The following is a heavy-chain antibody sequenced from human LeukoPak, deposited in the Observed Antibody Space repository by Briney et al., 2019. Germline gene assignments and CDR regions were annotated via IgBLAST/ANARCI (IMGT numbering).Heavy chain of an antibody. CDR1: GFTFSNAW. V-gene: IGHV3-15*01. J-gene: IGHJ4*02. CDR3: TSRSFGVVTFDY. CDR2: IKSKTDGGTT. D-gene: IGHD3-3*01. Sequence: GSLRLSCAASGFTFSNAWMSWVRPAPGKGLEWVGRIKSKTDGGTTDYAAPVKGRFTISRDDSKNTLYLQMNSLKTEDTAVYYCTSRSFGVVTFDYWGQGTLVTVSS.